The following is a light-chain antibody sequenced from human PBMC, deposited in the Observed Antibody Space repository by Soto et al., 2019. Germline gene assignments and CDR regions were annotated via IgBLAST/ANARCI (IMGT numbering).Light chain of an antibody. CDR3: AAGDDSHNVLYV. CDR2: RDN. J-gene: IGLJ1*01. Sequence: QSVLTQPPSVSGTPGQRVTVSCSGGRSNIGSNTVHWYQQLPGAAPKLLIYRDNQRPSGVPDRFAASKSGTSASLALSGLQSEDEGDYYCAAGDDSHNVLYVFGTGTKVTVL. CDR1: RSNIGSNT. V-gene: IGLV1-44*01.